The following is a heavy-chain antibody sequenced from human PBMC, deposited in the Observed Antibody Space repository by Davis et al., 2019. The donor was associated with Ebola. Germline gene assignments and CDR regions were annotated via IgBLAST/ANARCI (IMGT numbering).Heavy chain of an antibody. V-gene: IGHV1-69*04. J-gene: IGHJ4*02. CDR3: ASLGYCSSTSCYTRGY. D-gene: IGHD2-2*02. CDR2: IIPILGIA. Sequence: SVKVSCKASGGTFSSYAISWVRQAPGQGLEWMGRIIPILGIANYAQKFQGRVTITADKSTSTAYMALSSLRSEDTAVYYCASLGYCSSTSCYTRGYWGQGTLVTVSS. CDR1: GGTFSSYA.